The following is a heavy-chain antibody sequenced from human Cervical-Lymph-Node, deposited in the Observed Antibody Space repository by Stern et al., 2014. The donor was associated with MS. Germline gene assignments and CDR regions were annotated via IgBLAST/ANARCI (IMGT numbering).Heavy chain of an antibody. CDR2: IWYDGSND. D-gene: IGHD6-19*01. Sequence: VQLVESGGGVVQPGRSLRISCAASGITFSRNGMHWVRQAPGKGLEWVAVIWYDGSNDKYVDSVKGRFTISRDNSKNTLYLQMNSLRVEDTAVYYCVAYASGDNINHWGQGTLVTVSS. V-gene: IGHV3-33*03. J-gene: IGHJ5*02. CDR3: VAYASGDNINH. CDR1: GITFSRNG.